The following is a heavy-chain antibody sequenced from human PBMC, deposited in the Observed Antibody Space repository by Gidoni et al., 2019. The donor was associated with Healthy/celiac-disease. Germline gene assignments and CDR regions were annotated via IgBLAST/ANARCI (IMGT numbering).Heavy chain of an antibody. V-gene: IGHV4-34*12. CDR1: GGSFTGDY. CDR3: ARAQWLVRSIDY. CDR2: IIHSGST. D-gene: IGHD6-19*01. Sequence: VQLQQWRAGLLKPSATLSPTCALYGGSFTGDYCSWIRQPPGKGLEWIGEIIHSGSTNYNPSLKSRVTISVDTSKNQFSLKLSSVTAADTAVYYCARAQWLVRSIDYWGQGTLVTVSS. J-gene: IGHJ4*02.